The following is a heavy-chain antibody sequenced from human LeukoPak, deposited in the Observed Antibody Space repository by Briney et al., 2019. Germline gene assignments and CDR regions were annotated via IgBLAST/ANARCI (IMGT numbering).Heavy chain of an antibody. Sequence: GASVKVSCKASGYTFTGYYMHWVRQAPGQGLEWMGRINPNSGGTNYAQKFQGRVTMTRDTSISTAYMELSRLRSDDTAVYDCARVDWAHPFDYWGQGTLVTVCS. J-gene: IGHJ4*02. CDR3: ARVDWAHPFDY. V-gene: IGHV1-2*06. CDR2: INPNSGGT. CDR1: GYTFTGYY. D-gene: IGHD2-21*01.